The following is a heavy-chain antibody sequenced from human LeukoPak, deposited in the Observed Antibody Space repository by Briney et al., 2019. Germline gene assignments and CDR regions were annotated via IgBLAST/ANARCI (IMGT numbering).Heavy chain of an antibody. Sequence: PGGSLRLSCAASRFTFSGSAMHWVRQASGKGLEWVGRIRSKANSYATAYAASVKGRFTISRDDSKNTAYLQMNSLKTEDTAVYYCTVSVAAAGSFVYWGQGTLVTVSS. J-gene: IGHJ4*02. CDR2: IRSKANSYAT. CDR1: RFTFSGSA. CDR3: TVSVAAAGSFVY. V-gene: IGHV3-73*01. D-gene: IGHD6-13*01.